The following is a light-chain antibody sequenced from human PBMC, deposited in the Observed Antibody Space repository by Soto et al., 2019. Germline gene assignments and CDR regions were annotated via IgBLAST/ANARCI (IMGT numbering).Light chain of an antibody. V-gene: IGKV1-5*03. CDR1: QNIGIW. J-gene: IGKJ1*01. CDR3: QRYCSFTA. Sequence: DIQMTQSPSTLSASVGDRVTIGCRASQNIGIWFAWYQQRPGKAPKLLIYKASYLEGGVPSRFSGSGSGTEFTLTIRSLQPDEFATCYCQRYCSFTAFGQGTKVE. CDR2: KAS.